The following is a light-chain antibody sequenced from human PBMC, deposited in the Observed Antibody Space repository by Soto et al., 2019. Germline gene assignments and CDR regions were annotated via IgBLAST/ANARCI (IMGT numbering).Light chain of an antibody. Sequence: EIVMTQSPATLSVSPGERATLSCRASQSVSSNLAWYQQKPGQAPRFLVYGASTRATGIPARFSGSGSGTEFTLTISSLQSEDFAVYYCQQYGNSPRSFGGGTKVDIK. CDR3: QQYGNSPRS. CDR2: GAS. CDR1: QSVSSN. J-gene: IGKJ4*01. V-gene: IGKV3-15*01.